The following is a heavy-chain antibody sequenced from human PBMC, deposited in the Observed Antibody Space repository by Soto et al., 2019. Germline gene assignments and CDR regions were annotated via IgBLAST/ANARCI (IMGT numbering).Heavy chain of an antibody. Sequence: QVQLVQSGSEVKKPGSSVKVSCKAPGGTFSSYAISWVRQAPGQGLEWMGGIIPIFGTAKYAQKFQGRVTITADEYTSTGNMELSSLRSEDTAVYYCARSQGGSSSLDIYYYYYYGMDVWGQGTTVTVSS. V-gene: IGHV1-69*01. D-gene: IGHD2-15*01. CDR2: IIPIFGTA. J-gene: IGHJ6*02. CDR3: ARSQGGSSSLDIYYYYYYGMDV. CDR1: GGTFSSYA.